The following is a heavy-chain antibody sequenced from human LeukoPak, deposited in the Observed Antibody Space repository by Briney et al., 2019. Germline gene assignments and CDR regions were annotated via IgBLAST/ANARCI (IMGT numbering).Heavy chain of an antibody. V-gene: IGHV4-4*07. D-gene: IGHD3-22*01. J-gene: IGHJ1*01. Sequence: PSETLSLTCTVSGGSISSYYWSWIRQPAGKGLEWIGRIYTSGSTNYNPSLKSRVTMSVDTSKNQFSLKLSSVTAADTAVYYCASSAVVVISHKYSQHWGQGTLVTVSS. CDR3: ASSAVVVISHKYSQH. CDR1: GGSISSYY. CDR2: IYTSGST.